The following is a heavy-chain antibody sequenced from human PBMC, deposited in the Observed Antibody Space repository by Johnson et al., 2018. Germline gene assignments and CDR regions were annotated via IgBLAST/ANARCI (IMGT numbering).Heavy chain of an antibody. CDR1: GYTFTSYY. CDR2: INPSGVST. D-gene: IGHD3-10*01. Sequence: QVQLVQSGAEVKKPGASVKVSCKASGYTFTSYYMHWVRQAPGQGLEWMGIINPSGVSTSYAQKFPGRVTMTRDTSTSTVYMALSSRRAEDPAVYYCARGGLARGAFDIWGQGTMVTVSS. J-gene: IGHJ3*02. V-gene: IGHV1-46*01. CDR3: ARGGLARGAFDI.